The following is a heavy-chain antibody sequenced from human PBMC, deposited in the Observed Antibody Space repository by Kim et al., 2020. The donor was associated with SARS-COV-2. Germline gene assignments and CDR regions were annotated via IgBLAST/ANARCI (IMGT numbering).Heavy chain of an antibody. CDR3: ARDDYVWGSYRYIHFDY. J-gene: IGHJ4*02. Sequence: LQGRVTMTTDTSTSTAYMELRSLRSDDTAVYYCARDDYVWGSYRYIHFDYWGQGTLVTVSS. V-gene: IGHV1-18*01. D-gene: IGHD3-16*02.